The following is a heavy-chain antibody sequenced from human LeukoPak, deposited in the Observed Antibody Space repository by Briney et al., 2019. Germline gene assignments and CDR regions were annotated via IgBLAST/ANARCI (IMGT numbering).Heavy chain of an antibody. D-gene: IGHD2-2*01. Sequence: GGSLRLSCAASGFTFSKFWMSWVRQAPGKGLEWVANIKQDGSEKYYVDSVEGRFTISRDNAKNSLYLQMNSLRAEDTAVYYCARVGDCSSTSCYAFFDYWGQGTLVTVSS. J-gene: IGHJ4*02. CDR3: ARVGDCSSTSCYAFFDY. V-gene: IGHV3-7*05. CDR1: GFTFSKFW. CDR2: IKQDGSEK.